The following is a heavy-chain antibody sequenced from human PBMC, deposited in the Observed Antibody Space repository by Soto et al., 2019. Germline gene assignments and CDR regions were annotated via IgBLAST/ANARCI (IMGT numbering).Heavy chain of an antibody. CDR1: GFTVSSNY. V-gene: IGHV3-66*01. CDR2: IYSGGST. Sequence: EVQLVESGGGLVQPGGSLRLSCAASGFTVSSNYMSWVRQAPGKGLEWVSVIYSGGSTYYADSVKGRFTISRDNSKNTLYLQMNSLRAEDTAVYYCARESVLVGFNWFDPWGQGTLVTVSS. CDR3: ARESVLVGFNWFDP. D-gene: IGHD3-3*02. J-gene: IGHJ5*02.